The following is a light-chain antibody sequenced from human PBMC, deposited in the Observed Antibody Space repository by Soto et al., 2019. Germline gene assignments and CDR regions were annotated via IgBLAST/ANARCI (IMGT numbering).Light chain of an antibody. CDR2: KAS. Sequence: DIQMTQSPSTLSASLGDRVTITCRASQSISSWLAWYQQKPGKAPKLLIYKASSLESGVPSRFSGSGSGTEFTLTISSLQPDDFATYYCQQHNSSPWTFGQGTKVDIK. J-gene: IGKJ1*01. CDR1: QSISSW. V-gene: IGKV1-5*03. CDR3: QQHNSSPWT.